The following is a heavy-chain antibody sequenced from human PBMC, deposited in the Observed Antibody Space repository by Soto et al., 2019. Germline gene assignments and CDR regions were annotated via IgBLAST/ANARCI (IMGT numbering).Heavy chain of an antibody. CDR3: ARDLRGYSRYDYLDY. Sequence: SETLSLTCTVSGGSISSGGYYWSWIRQHPGKGLEWVGYSYYTGSSYYNPSLKSRVTISVDASKNQLSLRLASVTAADTAVYYCARDLRGYSRYDYLDYWGQGIPVTVS. CDR2: SYYTGSS. V-gene: IGHV4-31*03. J-gene: IGHJ4*02. CDR1: GGSISSGGYY. D-gene: IGHD5-12*01.